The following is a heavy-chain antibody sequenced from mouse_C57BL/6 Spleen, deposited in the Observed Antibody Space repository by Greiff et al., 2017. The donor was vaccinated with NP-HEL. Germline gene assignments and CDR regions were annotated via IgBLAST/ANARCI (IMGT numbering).Heavy chain of an antibody. CDR1: GFTFSDYY. Sequence: EVQLVESEGGLVQPGSSMKLSCTASGFTFSDYYMAWVRQVPEKGLEWVANINYDGSSTYYLDSLKSRFIISRDNAKNILYLQMSSLKSEDTATYYCARDRDYYGSSSFDYWGQGTTLTVSS. D-gene: IGHD1-1*01. CDR2: INYDGSST. J-gene: IGHJ2*01. CDR3: ARDRDYYGSSSFDY. V-gene: IGHV5-16*01.